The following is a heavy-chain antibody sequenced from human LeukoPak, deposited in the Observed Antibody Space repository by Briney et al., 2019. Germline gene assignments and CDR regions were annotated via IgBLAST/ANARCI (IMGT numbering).Heavy chain of an antibody. J-gene: IGHJ3*02. Sequence: SETLSLTCAVYGGSFSGYYWSWICQPPGKGLEWIGEINHSGSTNYNPSLKSRVTISVDTSKNQFSLKLSSVTAADTAVYYCARTTVVTPSAFDIWGQGTMVTVSS. V-gene: IGHV4-34*01. D-gene: IGHD4-23*01. CDR2: INHSGST. CDR1: GGSFSGYY. CDR3: ARTTVVTPSAFDI.